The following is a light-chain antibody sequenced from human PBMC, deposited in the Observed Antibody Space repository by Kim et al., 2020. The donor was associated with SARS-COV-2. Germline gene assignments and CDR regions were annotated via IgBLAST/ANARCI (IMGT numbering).Light chain of an antibody. V-gene: IGKV2-30*01. CDR3: MYGTHWPPSFT. Sequence: SISCRSRQILVCSVGTTYLNLLHQRPGQSPRRLIYKVSNRDSGVPDRFSGSGSGTDFTLKISRVEAEDVGVYYCMYGTHWPPSFTFGGGTKVDIK. J-gene: IGKJ4*01. CDR1: QILVCSVGTTY. CDR2: KVS.